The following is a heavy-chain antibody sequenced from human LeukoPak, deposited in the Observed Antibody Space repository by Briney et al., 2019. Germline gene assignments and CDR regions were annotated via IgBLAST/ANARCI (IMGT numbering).Heavy chain of an antibody. Sequence: ESGGGLVNPGGSLRLSCAASGFTFSSYSMNWVRQAPGKGLEWVSSISRSSSYIYYADSVKGRFTISRDNAKNSLYLQMNSLRAEDTAVYYCARVKYDSSGYYSILDNWGQGTLVTVSS. CDR3: ARVKYDSSGYYSILDN. V-gene: IGHV3-21*01. CDR2: ISRSSSYI. D-gene: IGHD3-22*01. J-gene: IGHJ4*02. CDR1: GFTFSSYS.